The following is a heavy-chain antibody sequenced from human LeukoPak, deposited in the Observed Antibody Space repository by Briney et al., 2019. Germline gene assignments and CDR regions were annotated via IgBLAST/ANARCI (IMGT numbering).Heavy chain of an antibody. Sequence: GGSLRLSCAASGFTFSSYAMSWVRQAPGKGLEWVSAISGSGGSTYYADSVKGRFTISRDNSKNTLYLQMNSLRAEDTAVYYCAKGHYDFWSGYAYYYYYMDVWGKGTTVTVSS. J-gene: IGHJ6*03. CDR1: GFTFSSYA. D-gene: IGHD3-3*01. CDR3: AKGHYDFWSGYAYYYYYMDV. V-gene: IGHV3-23*01. CDR2: ISGSGGST.